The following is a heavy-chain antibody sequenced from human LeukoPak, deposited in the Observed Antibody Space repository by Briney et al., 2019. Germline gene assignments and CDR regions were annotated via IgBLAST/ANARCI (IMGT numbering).Heavy chain of an antibody. J-gene: IGHJ6*02. V-gene: IGHV3-74*01. D-gene: IGHD2/OR15-2a*01. CDR2: ISTDGSST. CDR3: ASYLTSIPSGMDV. CDR1: GFTFSRYW. Sequence: PGGSLRLSCAASGFTFSRYWMHWLRHAPGKGLVWVSRISTDGSSTSYADSVKVRFTISRDNGKNTLYLQMNSLRAEDTAVYYCASYLTSIPSGMDVWGQGTTVTVSS.